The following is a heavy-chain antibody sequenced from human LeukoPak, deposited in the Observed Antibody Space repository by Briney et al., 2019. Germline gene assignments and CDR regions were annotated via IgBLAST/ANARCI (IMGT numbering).Heavy chain of an antibody. CDR3: ATESYSGSYLYAFDI. CDR1: GYTFTIYY. V-gene: IGHV1-2*02. J-gene: IGHJ3*02. Sequence: GASVKVSCKASGYTFTIYYMHWVRQAPGQGLEWMGWINPNSGGTNYAQRFQGRVTMTRDTSISTAYMELSRLRSDDTAVYYCATESYSGSYLYAFDIWGQGTMVTVSS. D-gene: IGHD1-26*01. CDR2: INPNSGGT.